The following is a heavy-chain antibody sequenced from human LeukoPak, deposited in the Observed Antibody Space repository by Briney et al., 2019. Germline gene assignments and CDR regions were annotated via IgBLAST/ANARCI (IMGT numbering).Heavy chain of an antibody. CDR3: ARVNLRGSQYNWFDP. J-gene: IGHJ5*02. Sequence: GASVKVSCKASGYTFTSYGISWVRQAPGQGLEWMGKITPIIDTSKYAQKFQGRLTITADKSTGTVYMELSSLRSEDTAVYYCARVNLRGSQYNWFDPWGQGTLVTVSS. CDR2: ITPIIDTS. CDR1: GYTFTSYG. D-gene: IGHD1-26*01. V-gene: IGHV1-69*04.